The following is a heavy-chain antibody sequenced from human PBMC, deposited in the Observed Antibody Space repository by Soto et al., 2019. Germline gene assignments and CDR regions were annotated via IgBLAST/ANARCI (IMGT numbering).Heavy chain of an antibody. Sequence: QLQLQESGPGLVKPSETLSLTCSVSGDSINSDKYYWGWIRQPPGKGLEWIGSIYYRGNTYYNPSLQTRVTISLDNSKSQFSLKLHSVTAADSAVYFCARLEGLATISYYFDFWGQGALVTVSS. D-gene: IGHD3-9*01. J-gene: IGHJ4*02. CDR2: IYYRGNT. V-gene: IGHV4-39*01. CDR1: GDSINSDKYY. CDR3: ARLEGLATISYYFDF.